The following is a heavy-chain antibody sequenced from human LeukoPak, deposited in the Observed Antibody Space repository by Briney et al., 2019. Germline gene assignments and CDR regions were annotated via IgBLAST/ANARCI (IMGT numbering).Heavy chain of an antibody. CDR1: GYTFTGYY. J-gene: IGHJ5*02. Sequence: ASVKVSCKASGYTFTGYYMHWVRQAPGQGLEWMGWINPNSGGTNYAQKFQGRVTMTRDTSISTAYMELSRPRSDDTAVYYCARVGKVGATRRWFDPWGQGTLVTVSS. CDR3: ARVGKVGATRRWFDP. CDR2: INPNSGGT. V-gene: IGHV1-2*02. D-gene: IGHD1-26*01.